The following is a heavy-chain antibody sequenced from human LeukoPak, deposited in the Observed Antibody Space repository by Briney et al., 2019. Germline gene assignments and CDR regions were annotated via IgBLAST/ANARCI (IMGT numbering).Heavy chain of an antibody. CDR3: ARDSDTSGNHWFFDV. CDR1: GFTFHYFG. CDR2: IDPNGNDN. V-gene: IGHV3-30*12. D-gene: IGHD6-19*01. Sequence: PGGSLSLSCAAPGFTFHYFGMVWVRQTPGKGLQWVAAIDPNGNDNYYADSARGRFVISRDNSKNTLYLQIYSLTVVDTAVYYCARDSDTSGNHWFFDVWGRGTLVIASS. J-gene: IGHJ2*01.